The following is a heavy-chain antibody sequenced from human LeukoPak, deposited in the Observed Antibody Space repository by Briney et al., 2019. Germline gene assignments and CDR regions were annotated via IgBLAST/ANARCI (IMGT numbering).Heavy chain of an antibody. CDR2: IYYSGST. J-gene: IGHJ6*03. CDR3: ARGTSSYYSDYIDV. Sequence: SETLSLTCTVSGGSISSYYWSWIRQPPGKGLEWIAYIYYSGSTKYNPSLKSRVTISVDTSKNQFSLKVSSVTAADTAVYYCARGTSSYYSDYIDVWGKGTPVTVSS. V-gene: IGHV4-59*01. CDR1: GGSISSYY. D-gene: IGHD6-6*01.